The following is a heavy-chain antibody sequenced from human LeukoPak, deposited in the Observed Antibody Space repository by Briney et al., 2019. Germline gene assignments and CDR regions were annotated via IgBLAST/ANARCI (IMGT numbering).Heavy chain of an antibody. J-gene: IGHJ4*02. V-gene: IGHV3-30*04. CDR1: GFTFSSYT. CDR2: ISYDGSNK. CDR3: ARDRGYSSGWLDY. D-gene: IGHD6-19*01. Sequence: GGSLRLSCVVSGFTFSSYTIHWVRQAPGKGLEWVAVISYDGSNKYYADSVKGRFTISRDNSKNTLYLQMNSLRAEDTAVYYCARDRGYSSGWLDYWGQGTLVTVSS.